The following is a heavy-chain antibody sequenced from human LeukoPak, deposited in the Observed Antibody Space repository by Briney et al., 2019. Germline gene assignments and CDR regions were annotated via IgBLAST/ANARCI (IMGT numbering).Heavy chain of an antibody. D-gene: IGHD1-26*01. CDR1: GGSISSYY. CDR3: ARELGATFDY. CDR2: IYYSGST. Sequence: SETLPLTCTVSGGSISSYYWSWIRQPPGKGLEWIGYIYYSGSTNYNPSLKSRVTISVDTSKNQFSLKLSSVTAADTAVYYCARELGATFDYWGQGTLVTVSS. V-gene: IGHV4-59*01. J-gene: IGHJ4*02.